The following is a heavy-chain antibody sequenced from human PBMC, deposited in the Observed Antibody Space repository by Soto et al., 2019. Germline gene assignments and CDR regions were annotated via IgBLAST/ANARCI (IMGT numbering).Heavy chain of an antibody. CDR2: INPGGGTT. Sequence: DSVKVSCKTSGYTFSTHYMHWVRQAPGQGLEWTGIINPGGGTTTYAQKFQGRVTMTWDTSTRTVYMELSSLTSEDTAVYYCARSSPSAEAFDSCGQGTLLTVS. D-gene: IGHD1-26*01. CDR1: GYTFSTHY. V-gene: IGHV1-46*01. CDR3: ARSSPSAEAFDS. J-gene: IGHJ4*02.